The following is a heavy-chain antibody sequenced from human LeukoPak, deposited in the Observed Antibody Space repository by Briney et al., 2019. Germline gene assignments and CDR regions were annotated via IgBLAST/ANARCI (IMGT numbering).Heavy chain of an antibody. CDR3: ASKSGYAGAFDI. J-gene: IGHJ3*02. CDR2: IYYSGST. V-gene: IGHV4-59*08. D-gene: IGHD3-10*01. Sequence: SGTLSLTCTVSGGSISSYYWSWIRQPPGKGLEWIGYIYYSGSTNYNPSLKSRVTISVDTSKNQFSLKLSSVTAADTAVYYCASKSGYAGAFDIWGQGTMVTVSS. CDR1: GGSISSYY.